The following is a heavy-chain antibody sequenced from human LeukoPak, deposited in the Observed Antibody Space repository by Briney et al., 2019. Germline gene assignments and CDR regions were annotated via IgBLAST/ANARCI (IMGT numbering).Heavy chain of an antibody. D-gene: IGHD6-13*01. J-gene: IGHJ5*02. Sequence: SETLSLTCTVSGGSISSYYWSWIRQPPGKGLEWIGYIYYSGSTNYNPSLKSRVTISVDTSKNQFSLKLSSVTAADTAVYYCARIWAGPQQRSGNWFDPWGQGTLVTVSS. CDR3: ARIWAGPQQRSGNWFDP. V-gene: IGHV4-59*08. CDR1: GGSISSYY. CDR2: IYYSGST.